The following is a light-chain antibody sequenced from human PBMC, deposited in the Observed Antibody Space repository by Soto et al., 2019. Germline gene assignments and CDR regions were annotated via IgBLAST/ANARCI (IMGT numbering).Light chain of an antibody. J-gene: IGKJ1*01. V-gene: IGKV1-27*01. Sequence: IQMTQSPSSLSASVGDRVTITCRASQSIGTYLHWYQQKPGKAPKLLMYAASSLQAGVPSRFSGSGSGTDFTLTISSLQPEDVATYYCQKYNSYSPTFGQGTKVDIK. CDR2: AAS. CDR3: QKYNSYSPT. CDR1: QSIGTY.